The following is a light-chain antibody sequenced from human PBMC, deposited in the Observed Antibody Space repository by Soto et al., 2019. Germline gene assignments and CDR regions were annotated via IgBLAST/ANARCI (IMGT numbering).Light chain of an antibody. Sequence: AIQMTQSPSSVSASTGDRVTITCRASRHIGSSLAWYQQKPGTAPRLLISVASTLQSGVPSRFSGSGSGTDFTLTISRLQSEDFATYYCQQYYSYPLTFGQGTRLDLK. V-gene: IGKV1-8*01. CDR1: RHIGSS. CDR2: VAS. J-gene: IGKJ5*01. CDR3: QQYYSYPLT.